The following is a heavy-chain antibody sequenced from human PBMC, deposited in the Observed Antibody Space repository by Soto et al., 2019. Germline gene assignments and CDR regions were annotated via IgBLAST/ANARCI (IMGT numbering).Heavy chain of an antibody. J-gene: IGHJ3*02. Sequence: GASVTVSCTTSGYTLTSYAMHWVRQAPGQRLEWMGWINAGNGNTKYSQKFQGRVTITRDTSASTAYMELSSLGSEDTAVYYCARASNGQQLDAFDIRGQGTMVTVSS. V-gene: IGHV1-3*01. D-gene: IGHD6-13*01. CDR2: INAGNGNT. CDR3: ARASNGQQLDAFDI. CDR1: GYTLTSYA.